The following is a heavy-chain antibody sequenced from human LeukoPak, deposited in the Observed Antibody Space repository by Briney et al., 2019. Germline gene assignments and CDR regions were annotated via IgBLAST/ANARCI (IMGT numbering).Heavy chain of an antibody. Sequence: GGSLRLSCEASGLTFSTYSMNWVRQAPGKGLEWVSHISSGSATTFYADSVKGRFTISRDNSKNTLNLLMNSLRVEDTAMYHCARDRGNIVVAPNAIRGWFDPWGQGTLVTVSS. V-gene: IGHV3-48*01. J-gene: IGHJ5*02. CDR3: ARDRGNIVVAPNAIRGWFDP. D-gene: IGHD2-2*02. CDR2: ISSGSATT. CDR1: GLTFSTYS.